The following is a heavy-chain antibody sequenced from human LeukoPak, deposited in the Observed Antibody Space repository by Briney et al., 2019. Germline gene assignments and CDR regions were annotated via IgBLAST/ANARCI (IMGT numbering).Heavy chain of an antibody. V-gene: IGHV3-23*01. D-gene: IGHD3-10*01. J-gene: IGHJ4*02. CDR3: AKEGYYGSGSFPDS. CDR2: ISATGGAA. Sequence: QTGGSLRLSCAPSGFTFSNYAMTWVRQAPGKGLEWVSSISATGGAAFYADSVKGRFTISRDNSKSTLYLQMNSLRAEDTAVYYCAKEGYYGSGSFPDSWGQGTLVTVSS. CDR1: GFTFSNYA.